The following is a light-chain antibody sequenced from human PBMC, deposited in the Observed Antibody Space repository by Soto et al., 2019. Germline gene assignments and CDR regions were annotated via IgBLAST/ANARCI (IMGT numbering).Light chain of an antibody. V-gene: IGLV1-51*01. CDR1: SSNIGNNY. CDR2: DNN. J-gene: IGLJ2*01. CDR3: GTWDNSLSAVV. Sequence: QSVLTQPPSVSAAPGQKVIISCSGSSSNIGNNYVSWYQQLPGTAPKLLIYDNNKRPSGIPDRFSGSKSGTSATLGITGLQTGDEADYYCGTWDNSLSAVVFGGGTQLTVL.